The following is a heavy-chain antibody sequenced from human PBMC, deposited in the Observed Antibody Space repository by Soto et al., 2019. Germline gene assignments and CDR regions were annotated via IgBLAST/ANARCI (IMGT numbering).Heavy chain of an antibody. J-gene: IGHJ4*02. CDR2: IIPIFGTA. V-gene: IGHV1-69*13. D-gene: IGHD5-18*01. CDR1: GGTSSSYA. CDR3: ARGRGYSYGASFDY. Sequence: SVKVSCKASGGTSSSYAISWVRQAPGQGLEWMGGIIPIFGTANYAQKFQGRVTITADESTSTAYMELSSLRSEDTAVYYCARGRGYSYGASFDYWGQGTLVTVSS.